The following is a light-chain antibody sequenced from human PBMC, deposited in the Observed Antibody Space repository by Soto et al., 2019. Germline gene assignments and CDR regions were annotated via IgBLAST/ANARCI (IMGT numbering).Light chain of an antibody. J-gene: IGKJ1*01. CDR3: LQYYDYRT. CDR2: KAS. CDR1: QSISNL. V-gene: IGKV1-5*03. Sequence: DIQMTQSPSTLSASVGDTISITCRAIQSISNLLSWFQQKPAKAPEILIYKASSLESGVPSRFSGSGSGTEFTLTISSLQPEDFATYYCLQYYDYRTFGKGTKVDIK.